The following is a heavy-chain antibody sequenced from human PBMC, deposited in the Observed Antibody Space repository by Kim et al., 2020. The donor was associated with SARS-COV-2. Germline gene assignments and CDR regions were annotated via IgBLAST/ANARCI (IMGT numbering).Heavy chain of an antibody. Sequence: GGSLRLSCAASGFTFSSYWMHWVRQAPGKGLVWVSRINSDGSSTSYADSVKGRFTISRDNAKNTLYLQMNSLRAEDTAVYYCARGYYDYVWGSYRHNTYYYGMDVWGQGTTVTVSS. J-gene: IGHJ6*02. CDR1: GFTFSSYW. V-gene: IGHV3-74*01. CDR3: ARGYYDYVWGSYRHNTYYYGMDV. CDR2: INSDGSST. D-gene: IGHD3-16*02.